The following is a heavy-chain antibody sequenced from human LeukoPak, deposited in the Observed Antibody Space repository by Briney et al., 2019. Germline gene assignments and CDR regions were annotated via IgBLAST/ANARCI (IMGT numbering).Heavy chain of an antibody. J-gene: IGHJ6*02. CDR3: ARDLYYDFWSGYYQYYYGMDV. CDR2: IKQDGSEK. CDR1: GFTFSSYW. Sequence: GGSLRRSCAASGFTFSSYWMSWVRQAPGKGLEWVANIKQDGSEKYYVDSVKGRFTISRDNAKNSLYLQMNSLRAEDTAVYYCARDLYYDFWSGYYQYYYGMDVWGQGTTVTVSS. D-gene: IGHD3-3*01. V-gene: IGHV3-7*01.